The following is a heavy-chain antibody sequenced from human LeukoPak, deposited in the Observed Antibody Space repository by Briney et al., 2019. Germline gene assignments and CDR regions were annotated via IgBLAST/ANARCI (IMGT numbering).Heavy chain of an antibody. D-gene: IGHD6-13*01. CDR2: ISSSSSYI. Sequence: GGSLRLSCAASGFTFSSYSMNWVRQAPGKGLEWVSSISSSSSYIYYADSVKGRFTISRDNAKNSLYPQMNSLRAEDTAVYYCARELGSSSWYAPWGQGTLVTVSS. CDR1: GFTFSSYS. J-gene: IGHJ5*02. V-gene: IGHV3-21*01. CDR3: ARELGSSSWYAP.